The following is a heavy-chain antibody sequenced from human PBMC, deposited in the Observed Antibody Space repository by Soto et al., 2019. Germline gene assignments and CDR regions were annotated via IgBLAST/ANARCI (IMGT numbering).Heavy chain of an antibody. V-gene: IGHV1-69*13. Sequence: ASVKVSCKASGGTFSSYAISWVRQAPGQGLEWMGGIIPIFGTANYAQKFQGRVTITADESTSTAYMELSSLRSEDTAVYYCAGTIAAAGTNYYYGMDVWGQGTTVTVSS. CDR3: AGTIAAAGTNYYYGMDV. CDR2: IIPIFGTA. D-gene: IGHD6-13*01. CDR1: GGTFSSYA. J-gene: IGHJ6*02.